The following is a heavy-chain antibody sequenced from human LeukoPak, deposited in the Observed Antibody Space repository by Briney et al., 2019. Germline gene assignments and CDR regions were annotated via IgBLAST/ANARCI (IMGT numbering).Heavy chain of an antibody. CDR2: ISSSSSYI. CDR3: PRVRRGDTAMVPGNWFDP. Sequence: GGSLRLSCAASGFTLSSYSMNWVRQAPGKGLEWVSSISSSSSYIYYADSVKGRFTISRDNAKNSLYLQMNSLRAEDTAVYYCPRVRRGDTAMVPGNWFDPWGQGTLVTVSS. J-gene: IGHJ5*02. V-gene: IGHV3-21*01. CDR1: GFTLSSYS. D-gene: IGHD5-18*01.